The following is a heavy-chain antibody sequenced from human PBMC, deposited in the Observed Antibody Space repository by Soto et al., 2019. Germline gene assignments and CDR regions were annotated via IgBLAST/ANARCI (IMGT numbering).Heavy chain of an antibody. CDR2: INTDGSIT. CDR1: GFTFSRFW. J-gene: IGHJ4*02. CDR3: ATSGSAWYGGMLGN. D-gene: IGHD6-19*01. V-gene: IGHV3-74*01. Sequence: EVLLVESGGGLVQPGGSLRLSCAASGFTFSRFWMHWVRQAPGKGLVWVSRINTDGSITSYADSVKGRFTISRDNAKNTLYLQVDSLRAEDTAVYYCATSGSAWYGGMLGNWGQGTLATVSS.